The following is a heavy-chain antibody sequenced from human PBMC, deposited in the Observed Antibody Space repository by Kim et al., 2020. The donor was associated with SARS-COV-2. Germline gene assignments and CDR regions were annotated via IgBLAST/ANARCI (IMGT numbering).Heavy chain of an antibody. V-gene: IGHV1-58*01. D-gene: IGHD2-15*01. J-gene: IGHJ6*02. Sequence: SVKVSCKASGFTFTSSAVQWVRQARGQRLEWIGWIVVGSGNTNYAQKFQERVTITRDMSTSTAYMELSSLRSEDTAVYYCAAPGGYCSGGSCYLRYYYGMDVWGQGTTVTVSS. CDR2: IVVGSGNT. CDR3: AAPGGYCSGGSCYLRYYYGMDV. CDR1: GFTFTSSA.